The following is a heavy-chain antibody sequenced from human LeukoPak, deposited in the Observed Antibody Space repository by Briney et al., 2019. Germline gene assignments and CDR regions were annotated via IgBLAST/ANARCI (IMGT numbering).Heavy chain of an antibody. V-gene: IGHV3-33*06. Sequence: GGSLRLSCAASGFTFNNYGMHWVRQAPGKGLEWVAIIWYDGSNKYYADSVKGRFTISRDNSKNTLYLQMNSLRAEDTAVYYCAKVLYSSSWYYFDYWGQGTLVTVSS. CDR3: AKVLYSSSWYYFDY. CDR2: IWYDGSNK. J-gene: IGHJ4*02. D-gene: IGHD6-13*01. CDR1: GFTFNNYG.